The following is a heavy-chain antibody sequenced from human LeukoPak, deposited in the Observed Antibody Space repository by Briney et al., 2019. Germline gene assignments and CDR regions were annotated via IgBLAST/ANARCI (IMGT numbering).Heavy chain of an antibody. CDR3: AARLDYGAPFDP. D-gene: IGHD3-16*01. CDR2: FDPEDGET. Sequence: ASVKVSCKVSGYTLTELSMHWVRQAPGKGLEWMGGFDPEDGETIYAQKFQGRVTMTEDTSTDTAYMELSSLRSEDTAVYYCAARLDYGAPFDPWGQGTLVTVSS. J-gene: IGHJ5*02. V-gene: IGHV1-24*01. CDR1: GYTLTELS.